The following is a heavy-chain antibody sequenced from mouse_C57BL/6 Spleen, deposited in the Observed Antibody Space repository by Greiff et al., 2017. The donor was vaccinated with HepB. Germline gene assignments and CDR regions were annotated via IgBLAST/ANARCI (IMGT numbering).Heavy chain of an antibody. J-gene: IGHJ4*01. V-gene: IGHV1-54*01. Sequence: VQLQQSGAELVRPGTSVKVSCKASGYAFTNYLIEWVKQRPGQGLEWIGVINPGSGGTNYNEKFKGKATLTADKSSSTAYMQLSSLTSEDSAVYFCASPYYSKTLAMDYWGQGTSGTVSS. CDR3: ASPYYSKTLAMDY. CDR1: GYAFTNYL. CDR2: INPGSGGT. D-gene: IGHD2-5*01.